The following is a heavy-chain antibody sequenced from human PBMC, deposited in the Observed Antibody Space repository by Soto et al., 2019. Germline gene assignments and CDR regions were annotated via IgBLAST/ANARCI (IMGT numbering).Heavy chain of an antibody. V-gene: IGHV4-59*01. D-gene: IGHD3-22*01. CDR2: IYYSGST. CDR1: GGSISSYY. Sequence: SETLSLTCAVSGGSISSYYWSWIRQPPGKGLEWIGYIYYSGSTNYNPSLKSRVTISVDTSKNQFSLKLSSVTAADTAVYYCARANYYDSSGYYRPLLYLDYWGQGTLVTVSS. CDR3: ARANYYDSSGYYRPLLYLDY. J-gene: IGHJ4*02.